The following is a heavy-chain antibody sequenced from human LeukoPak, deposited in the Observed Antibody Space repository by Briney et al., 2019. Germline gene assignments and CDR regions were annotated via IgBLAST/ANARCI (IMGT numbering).Heavy chain of an antibody. D-gene: IGHD1-26*01. CDR2: IKNDGSYT. CDR1: GFTFSSYW. CDR3: ARDLSYSGIDY. Sequence: GGSLRLSCAASGFTFSSYWMHWVRQGLEKGLVWVSRIKNDGSYTNYADSVKGRFTISRDNAKNTLYLQMNSLRAEDTAVYYCARDLSYSGIDYWGQGTLVTVSS. V-gene: IGHV3-74*01. J-gene: IGHJ4*02.